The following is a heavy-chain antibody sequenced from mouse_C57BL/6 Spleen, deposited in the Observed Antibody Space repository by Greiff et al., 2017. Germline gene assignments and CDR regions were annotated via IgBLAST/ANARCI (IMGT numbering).Heavy chain of an antibody. CDR1: GFTLSNYW. V-gene: IGHV6-3*01. Sequence: EVTLQESGGGLVQPGGSLILSCVASGFTLSNYWMNWVRQSPEKGLAWVAQVRLKSDNSATHYAESVKGRFTISGDASTSSVYLQMNNLRAEDTGIYYCTEGYSNLHWYGDVWGTGTKVTV. J-gene: IGHJ1*03. CDR3: TEGYSNLHWYGDV. CDR2: VRLKSDNSAT. D-gene: IGHD2-5*01.